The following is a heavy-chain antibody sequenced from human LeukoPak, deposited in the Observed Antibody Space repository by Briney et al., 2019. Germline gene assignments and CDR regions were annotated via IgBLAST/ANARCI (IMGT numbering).Heavy chain of an antibody. CDR3: ARDWTYYYDSSGYYRAFDI. V-gene: IGHV3-11*06. CDR2: VSSSSSYT. CDR1: GFTFSDYY. D-gene: IGHD3-22*01. J-gene: IGHJ3*02. Sequence: PGGSLRLSCAASGFTFSDYYMSWIRQAPGRGLEWVSYVSSSSSYTNYADSVRGRFTISRDNAKDSLYLQMNSLRAEDTAVYYCARDWTYYYDSSGYYRAFDIWGQGTMVTVFS.